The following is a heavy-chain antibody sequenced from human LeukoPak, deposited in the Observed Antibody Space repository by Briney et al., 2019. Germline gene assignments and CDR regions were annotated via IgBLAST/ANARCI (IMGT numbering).Heavy chain of an antibody. J-gene: IGHJ3*02. D-gene: IGHD3-3*01. V-gene: IGHV4-30-2*01. CDR3: ARHQYYDFWSGYPKNAFDI. CDR1: GGPISSGGYS. Sequence: KASQTLSLTCAVSGGPISSGGYSWSWIRQPPGKGLEWIGYIYHSGSTYYNPSLKSRVTISVDTSKNQFSLKLSSVTAADTAVYYCARHQYYDFWSGYPKNAFDIWGQGTMVTVPS. CDR2: IYHSGST.